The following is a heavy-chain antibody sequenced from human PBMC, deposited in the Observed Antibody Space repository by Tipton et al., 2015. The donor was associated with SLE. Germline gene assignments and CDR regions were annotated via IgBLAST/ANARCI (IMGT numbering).Heavy chain of an antibody. Sequence: TLSLTCTVSGGSINSHSWSWIRQPPGKGLEWIGYIYYSGSTNYNPSLKRRVTMSVDTSKNQFSLQLGSVTAADTALYYWARHFSGSYSFDYGGQGKLVTVSS. V-gene: IGHV4-59*08. CDR1: GGSINSHS. CDR3: ARHFSGSYSFDY. J-gene: IGHJ4*02. CDR2: IYYSGST. D-gene: IGHD1-26*01.